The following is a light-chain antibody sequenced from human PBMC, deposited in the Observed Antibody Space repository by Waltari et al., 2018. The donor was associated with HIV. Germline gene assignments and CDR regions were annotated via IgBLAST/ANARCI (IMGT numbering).Light chain of an antibody. J-gene: IGLJ3*02. Sequence: QSVLTQPPSASGTPGQTVTISCSGSTSNVETQWVYWYQQLPGTAPKLLIDRNYQRPSGVPDRFSSSKSGASASLIISGLRSEDEADYSCGVWDSTLKQWLFGGGTKLTVL. CDR3: GVWDSTLKQWL. CDR1: TSNVETQW. V-gene: IGLV1-47*01. CDR2: RNY.